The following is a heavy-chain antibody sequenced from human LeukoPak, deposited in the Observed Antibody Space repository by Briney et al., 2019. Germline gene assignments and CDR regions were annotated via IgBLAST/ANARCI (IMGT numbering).Heavy chain of an antibody. CDR3: AKDPETYSSRWFDS. CDR2: LSDNGGSP. D-gene: IGHD2-21*01. Sequence: GASLRLSCAASGFTFSNYAMSWVRQAPGKGLEWVSSLSDNGGSPYYADSVKGRFTISRDNSKNTLYLHMNSLRVEDTAVYYCAKDPETYSSRWFDSWGQGTLVTVSS. CDR1: GFTFSNYA. V-gene: IGHV3-23*01. J-gene: IGHJ5*01.